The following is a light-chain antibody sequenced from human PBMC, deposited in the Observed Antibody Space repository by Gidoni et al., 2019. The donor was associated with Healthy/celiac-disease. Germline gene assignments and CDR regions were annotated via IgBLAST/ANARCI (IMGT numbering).Light chain of an antibody. J-gene: IGKJ2*01. CDR1: QSVSSSY. CDR3: QQYGSSPPRYT. V-gene: IGKV3-20*01. Sequence: EIVLTQSPGTLSLSPGERATLPCRASQSVSSSYLAWYQQKPGQAPRLLIYCASSRAAGIPDRFSGSGSGTDFTITISRLEPEDFAVYYCQQYGSSPPRYTFGQGTKLEIK. CDR2: CAS.